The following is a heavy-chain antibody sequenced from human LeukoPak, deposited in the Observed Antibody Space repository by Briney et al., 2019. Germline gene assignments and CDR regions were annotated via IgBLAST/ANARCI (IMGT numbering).Heavy chain of an antibody. J-gene: IGHJ5*01. CDR2: IIPIFGTA. CDR1: GGTFSSYA. Sequence: SVKVSCKASGGTFSSYAISWVRQAPGQGLEWMGGIIPIFGTANYAQKFQGRVTITADKSTSTAYMELSSLRSEDTAVYYCARAQYSDYVLHNWFDSWGQGTLVTVSS. D-gene: IGHD5-12*01. V-gene: IGHV1-69*06. CDR3: ARAQYSDYVLHNWFDS.